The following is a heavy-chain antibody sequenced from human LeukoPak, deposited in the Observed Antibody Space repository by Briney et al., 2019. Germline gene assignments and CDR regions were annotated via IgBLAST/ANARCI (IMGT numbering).Heavy chain of an antibody. CDR3: AKSPAVFTMIVEY. Sequence: GGSLRLSCVASGFTFDDYAMHWVRQAPGKGLEWVAVISYDGSNKYYADSVKGRFTISRDNSKNTLYLQMNSLRAEDTAVYYCAKSPAVFTMIVEYWGQGTLVTVSS. V-gene: IGHV3-30*18. CDR2: ISYDGSNK. CDR1: GFTFDDYA. J-gene: IGHJ4*02. D-gene: IGHD3-22*01.